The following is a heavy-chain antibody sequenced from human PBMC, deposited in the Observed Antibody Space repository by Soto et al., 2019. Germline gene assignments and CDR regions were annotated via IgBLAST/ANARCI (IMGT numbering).Heavy chain of an antibody. V-gene: IGHV3-30*18. Sequence: QVQLVESGGGVVQPGRSPRLSCAASGFTFSSYGMHWVRQAPGKGLEWVAVISYDGSNKYYADSVKGRFTISRDNSKNTLYLQMNSLRAEDTAVYYCAKGAAGYYYYGMDVWGQGTTVTVSS. D-gene: IGHD6-13*01. J-gene: IGHJ6*02. CDR1: GFTFSSYG. CDR3: AKGAAGYYYYGMDV. CDR2: ISYDGSNK.